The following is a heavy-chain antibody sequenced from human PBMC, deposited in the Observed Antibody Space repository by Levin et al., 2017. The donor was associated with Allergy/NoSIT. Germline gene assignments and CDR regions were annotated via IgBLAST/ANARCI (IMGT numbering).Heavy chain of an antibody. D-gene: IGHD3-9*01. V-gene: IGHV3-74*01. J-gene: IGHJ4*02. CDR1: GFTFSSYW. Sequence: HSGGSLRLSCAASGFTFSSYWMHWVRQAPGKGLVWVSRINSDGSSTSYADSVKGRFTISRDNAKNTLYLQMNSLRAEDTAVYYCAREGLRYFDPVDYWGQGTLVTVSS. CDR3: AREGLRYFDPVDY. CDR2: INSDGSST.